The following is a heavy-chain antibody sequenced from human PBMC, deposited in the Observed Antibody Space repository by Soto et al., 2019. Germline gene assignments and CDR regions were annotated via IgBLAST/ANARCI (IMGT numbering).Heavy chain of an antibody. CDR3: ARDRKISGSGGWYFYYYYGMDV. CDR2: INPNSGGT. Sequence: ASVKVSCKASGYTFTGYYMHWVRQAPGQGLEWMGWINPNSGGTSYAQKFQGRVTMTRDTSISTAYMELSRLRSDDTAVYYCARDRKISGSGGWYFYYYYGMDVWGQGTTVTVSS. D-gene: IGHD6-19*01. CDR1: GYTFTGYY. V-gene: IGHV1-2*02. J-gene: IGHJ6*02.